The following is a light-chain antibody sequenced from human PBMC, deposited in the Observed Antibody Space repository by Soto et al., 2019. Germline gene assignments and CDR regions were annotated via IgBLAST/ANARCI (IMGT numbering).Light chain of an antibody. J-gene: IGKJ3*01. V-gene: IGKV3-15*01. CDR3: QQYNSWPHFT. Sequence: DIVLTQAPATLSVSLGERVSLSCRASQIISSNLAWYQQKPGQIPRLLIYGASARAAGIPARLSGSGSGTEFTLTIRSLQSEDFAVYYCQQYNSWPHFTFGPGTKVDV. CDR2: GAS. CDR1: QIISSN.